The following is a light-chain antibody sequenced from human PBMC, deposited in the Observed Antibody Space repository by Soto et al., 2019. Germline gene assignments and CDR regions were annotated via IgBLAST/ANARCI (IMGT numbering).Light chain of an antibody. CDR1: QSVSSY. J-gene: IGKJ4*01. CDR2: DAS. Sequence: EIVLTQSPATLSLSPGDRVTLSCRASQSVSSYLAWYQQKPGQAPRLLIYDASSLATGIPVRFSGSGSGTDLTVTISNLEPEDSAVYYLQHRSNCPVTCGVVTQVEIK. CDR3: QHRSNCPVT. V-gene: IGKV3-11*01.